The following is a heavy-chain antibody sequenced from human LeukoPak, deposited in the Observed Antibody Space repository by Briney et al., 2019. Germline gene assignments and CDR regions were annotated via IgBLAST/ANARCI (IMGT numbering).Heavy chain of an antibody. CDR3: ASQYFLDV. CDR2: ISSSSSDI. V-gene: IGHV3-21*01. Sequence: TGGSLRLSCAASGFSFNSYNMNWVRQAPGKGLEWVSSISSSSSDIHYADSVKGRFTISRDNPKNSLYLQMNSLRAEDTAVYYCASQYFLDVWGKGTTVTVSS. J-gene: IGHJ6*03. CDR1: GFSFNSYN.